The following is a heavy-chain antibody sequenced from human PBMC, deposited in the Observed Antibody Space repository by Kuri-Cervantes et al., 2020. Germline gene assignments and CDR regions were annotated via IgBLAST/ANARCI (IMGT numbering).Heavy chain of an antibody. CDR1: GGPISSYYW. V-gene: IGHV2-5*08. Sequence: TLSLTCTVSGGPISSYYWSWIRQPPGKALEWLALIYWDDDKRYSPSLKSRLTITKDTSKNQVVLTMTNMDPVDTATYYCAHYRKTEYYYDSSGYYYNWGQGTLVTVSS. CDR2: IYWDDDK. D-gene: IGHD3-22*01. CDR3: AHYRKTEYYYDSSGYYYN. J-gene: IGHJ4*02.